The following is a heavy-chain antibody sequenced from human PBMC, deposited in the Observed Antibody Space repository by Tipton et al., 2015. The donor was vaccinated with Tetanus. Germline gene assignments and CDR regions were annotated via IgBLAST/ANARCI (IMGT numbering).Heavy chain of an antibody. Sequence: TLSLTCAVSGESFSGHYWSWIRRAPGKGLEWVGEISASGSTNYNPSLESRITMSVDTTKKRISLRLASLMAADTAAYFCARSIAAAAVWPYDFWGQGTLVTVTS. CDR3: ARSIAAAAVWPYDF. CDR1: GESFSGHY. CDR2: ISASGST. D-gene: IGHD6-13*01. V-gene: IGHV4-34*01. J-gene: IGHJ4*02.